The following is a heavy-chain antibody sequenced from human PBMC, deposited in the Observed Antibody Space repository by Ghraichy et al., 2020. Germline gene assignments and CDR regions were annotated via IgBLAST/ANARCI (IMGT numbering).Heavy chain of an antibody. CDR1: GGSISSGGYY. CDR2: IYYSGST. CDR3: ARDRPVSTYYYDSSGYYHDAFDI. D-gene: IGHD3-22*01. J-gene: IGHJ3*02. Sequence: SETLSLTCTVSGGSISSGGYYWSWIRQHPGKGLEWIGYIYYSGSTYYNPSLKSRVTISVDTSKNQFSLKLSSVTAADTAVYYCARDRPVSTYYYDSSGYYHDAFDIWGQVTMVTVSS. V-gene: IGHV4-31*03.